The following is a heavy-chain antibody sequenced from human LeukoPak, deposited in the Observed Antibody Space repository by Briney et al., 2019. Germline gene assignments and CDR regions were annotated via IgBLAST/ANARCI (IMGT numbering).Heavy chain of an antibody. CDR1: GFTFSSYS. CDR3: ARGVGPDYDFWSGYPNSY. D-gene: IGHD3-3*01. CDR2: ISSRSSYI. Sequence: GGSLRLSCAASGFTFSSYSMDWVRQAPGKGLEWVSSISSRSSYIYYADSVKGRFTISRDNAKNSLYLQMNSLRAEDTAVYYCARGVGPDYDFWSGYPNSYWGQGTLVTVSS. V-gene: IGHV3-21*01. J-gene: IGHJ4*02.